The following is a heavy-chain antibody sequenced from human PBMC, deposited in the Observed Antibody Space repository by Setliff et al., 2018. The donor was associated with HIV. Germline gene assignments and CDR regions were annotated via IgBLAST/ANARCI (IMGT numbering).Heavy chain of an antibody. CDR2: FYTSGST. J-gene: IGHJ6*03. CDR3: ARVLSSGSYYKYYYYMDV. V-gene: IGHV4-61*02. D-gene: IGHD3-10*01. Sequence: SETLSLTCSVSGGSVGSGSYYWSWIRQPAGKGLEWIGRFYTSGSTNYNPSLKSRVTMSVDTSKNQFSLKLSSVTAADTAVYYCARVLSSGSYYKYYYYMDVWGKGTTVTVS. CDR1: GGSVGSGSYY.